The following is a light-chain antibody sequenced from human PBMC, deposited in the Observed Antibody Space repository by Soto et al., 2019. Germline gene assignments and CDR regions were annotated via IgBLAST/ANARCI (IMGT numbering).Light chain of an antibody. V-gene: IGKV1-5*03. CDR1: QSLNIW. Sequence: DIEMTQSPSTLSASVGDIVTITCRATQSLNIWLAWYQQKPWKAPKLLISKASSLESGVPSRFSGSGSGTEFSPTISSLQPDDFPTYYCQHYKSYSYTFGHGTKLEMK. J-gene: IGKJ2*01. CDR2: KAS. CDR3: QHYKSYSYT.